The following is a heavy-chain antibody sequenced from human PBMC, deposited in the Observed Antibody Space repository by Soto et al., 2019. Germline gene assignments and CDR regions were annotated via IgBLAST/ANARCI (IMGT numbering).Heavy chain of an antibody. CDR3: AKEAAGGGMGYFDP. CDR1: GFTFSTYA. D-gene: IGHD6-13*01. J-gene: IGHJ5*02. V-gene: IGHV3-23*01. Sequence: EVQLLESGGGLVQPGWSLRLSCAASGFTFSTYAMSWVRQAPGKGPEWVSAITDNGGATYHADSVEGRFTISRDNSKNVLYLQMNSLRAEDTAIYYCAKEAAGGGMGYFDPWGQGTLVTVSS. CDR2: ITDNGGAT.